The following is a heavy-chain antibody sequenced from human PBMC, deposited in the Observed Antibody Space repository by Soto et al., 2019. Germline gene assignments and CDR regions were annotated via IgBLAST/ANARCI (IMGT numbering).Heavy chain of an antibody. D-gene: IGHD3-22*01. V-gene: IGHV3-30*18. J-gene: IGHJ4*02. CDR3: AKDXGLSITMIVVVISGCDY. Sequence: GGSLRLSCAASGFTFSSYGMHWVRQAPGKGLEWVAVISYDGSNKYYADSVKGRFTISRDNSKNTLYLQMNSLRAEDTAVYYCAKDXGLSITMIVVVISGCDYWGQGTLVTVSS. CDR1: GFTFSSYG. CDR2: ISYDGSNK.